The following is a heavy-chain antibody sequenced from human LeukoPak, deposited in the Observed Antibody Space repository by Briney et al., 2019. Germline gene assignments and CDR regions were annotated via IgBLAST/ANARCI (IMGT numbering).Heavy chain of an antibody. J-gene: IGHJ5*02. CDR1: GYTFTSYY. CDR3: ARDSIAAAGENWFDP. D-gene: IGHD6-13*01. CDR2: INPSGGST. Sequence: GASVKVSCKASGYTFTSYYMHWVRQAPGQGLEWMGIINPSGGSTSYAQKFQGRVTMTRDTSTSTVYMELSSLRSGDTAVYYCARDSIAAAGENWFDPWGQGTLVTVSS. V-gene: IGHV1-46*03.